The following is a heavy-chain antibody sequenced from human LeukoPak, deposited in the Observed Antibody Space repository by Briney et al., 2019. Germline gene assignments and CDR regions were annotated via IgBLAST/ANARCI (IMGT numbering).Heavy chain of an antibody. CDR2: ISWNSGSI. D-gene: IGHD3-10*01. V-gene: IGHV3-9*01. CDR1: GFTFSSYA. J-gene: IGHJ5*02. CDR3: AKDRSYYGSGSLYP. Sequence: GGSLRLSCAASGFTFSSYAMHWVRQVPGKGLEWVSGISWNSGSIGYADSVKGRFTISRDNAKNSLYLQMNSLRAEDTALYYCAKDRSYYGSGSLYPWGQGTLVTVSS.